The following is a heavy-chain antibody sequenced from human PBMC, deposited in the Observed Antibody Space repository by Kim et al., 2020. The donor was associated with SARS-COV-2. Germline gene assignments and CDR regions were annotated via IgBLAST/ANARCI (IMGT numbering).Heavy chain of an antibody. CDR1: GFTFSSYG. CDR2: ISYDGSNK. Sequence: GGSLRLSCAASGFTFSSYGMHWVRQAPGKGLEWVAVISYDGSNKYYADSVKGRFTISRDNSKNTLYLQMNSLRAEDTAVYYCAKVPSSSSSYFDYWGQGTLVTVSS. D-gene: IGHD6-6*01. CDR3: AKVPSSSSSYFDY. J-gene: IGHJ4*02. V-gene: IGHV3-30*18.